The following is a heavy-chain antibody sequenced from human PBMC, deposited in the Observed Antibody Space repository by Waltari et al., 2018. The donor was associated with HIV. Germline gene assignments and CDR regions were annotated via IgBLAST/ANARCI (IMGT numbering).Heavy chain of an antibody. D-gene: IGHD3-10*01. Sequence: EVRLVESGGGLVQPGGSLRVSGAASGFTFTNYAMSWVRQTPGKGLEWVSAISGGGATTYHADSVKGRFTLSRDNSMNTLLLQMYSLTAEDTAVYYCAKHLRGVAVTNDWYFDLWGRGTLVTVSS. CDR3: AKHLRGVAVTNDWYFDL. J-gene: IGHJ2*01. CDR1: GFTFTNYA. V-gene: IGHV3-23*04. CDR2: ISGGGATT.